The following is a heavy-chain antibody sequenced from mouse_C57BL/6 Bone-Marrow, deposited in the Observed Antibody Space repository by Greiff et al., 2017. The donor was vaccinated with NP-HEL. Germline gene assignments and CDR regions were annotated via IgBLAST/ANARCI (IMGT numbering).Heavy chain of an antibody. V-gene: IGHV1-55*01. Sequence: QVQLQQPGAELVKPGASVKVSCKASGYTFTSYWMHWVKQRPGQGLEWIGDIYPGSGSTNYNEKFKSKATLTVDTSSSTAYMQLSSLTSEDSAVYYCARSSYYYGSSSAWFAYWGQGTLVTVSA. J-gene: IGHJ3*01. D-gene: IGHD1-1*01. CDR3: ARSSYYYGSSSAWFAY. CDR1: GYTFTSYW. CDR2: IYPGSGST.